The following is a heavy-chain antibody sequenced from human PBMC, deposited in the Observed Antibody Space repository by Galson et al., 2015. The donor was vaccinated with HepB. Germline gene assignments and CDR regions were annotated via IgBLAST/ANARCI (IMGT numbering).Heavy chain of an antibody. V-gene: IGHV3-7*03. CDR2: INPDGSEE. CDR3: VKEGSWVGGDWFDP. CDR1: EFTFSSYW. D-gene: IGHD3-3*01. Sequence: SLRLSCAGSEFTFSSYWMSWVRQAPGKGLEWVAHINPDGSEEFYAASLKGRFSISRDNAKNSLYLQMDNPRAEDTAVYYCVKEGSWVGGDWFDPWGQGALVTVS. J-gene: IGHJ5*02.